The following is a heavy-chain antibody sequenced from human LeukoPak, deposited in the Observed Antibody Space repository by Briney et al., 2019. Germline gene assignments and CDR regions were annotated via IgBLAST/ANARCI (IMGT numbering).Heavy chain of an antibody. V-gene: IGHV4-4*07. J-gene: IGHJ5*02. D-gene: IGHD2-2*01. CDR3: ARDIGGYCSSTSCYDNWFDP. CDR2: IYTSGRT. Sequence: PSETLSLTCTVSGGSISYYYWNWIRQPAGKGLEWIGRIYTSGRTYYNPSLKSRVSMSVDTSKNQFSLKLSSVTAADTAVYYCARDIGGYCSSTSCYDNWFDPWGQGTLVTVSS. CDR1: GGSISYYY.